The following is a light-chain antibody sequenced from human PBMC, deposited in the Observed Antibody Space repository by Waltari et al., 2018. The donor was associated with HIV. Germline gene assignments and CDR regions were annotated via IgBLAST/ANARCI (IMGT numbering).Light chain of an antibody. CDR2: GNN. V-gene: IGLV1-40*01. CDR1: SSNIGAGYD. J-gene: IGLJ1*01. CDR3: QSYDSSLSAFV. Sequence: QSVLTQPPSVSGAPGQRVTISCTGSSSNIGAGYDVHWSQQLPGTAHKLLIYGNNNRPSGVPDRFAGSKSGTSASLAITGLQAEDEADYYCQSYDSSLSAFVFGTGTKVTV.